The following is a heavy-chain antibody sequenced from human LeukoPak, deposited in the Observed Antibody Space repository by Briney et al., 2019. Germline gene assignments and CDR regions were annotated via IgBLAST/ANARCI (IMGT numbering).Heavy chain of an antibody. Sequence: GASVKVSCKASGYTFTSYDINWVRQAPGQGLEWMGWISAYNGNTNYAQKLQGRVTMTTDTSTSTAYMELRSLRSDDTAVYYCARDKGYFPGIAAAGHFDYWGQGTLVTVSS. D-gene: IGHD6-13*01. V-gene: IGHV1-18*01. CDR3: ARDKGYFPGIAAAGHFDY. J-gene: IGHJ4*02. CDR1: GYTFTSYD. CDR2: ISAYNGNT.